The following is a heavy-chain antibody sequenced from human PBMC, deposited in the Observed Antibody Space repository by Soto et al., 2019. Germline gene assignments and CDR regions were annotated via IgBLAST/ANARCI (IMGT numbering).Heavy chain of an antibody. V-gene: IGHV4-34*01. CDR2: INHIGST. Sequence: PSETLSLTCAVYGGSFSGYYWSWIRQPPGKGLEWIGEINHIGSTNYNPSLKSRVTISADTSKNQFSLKLNFVTAADTAVYYCARGYAINWHTPHYWGQGTLVTVSS. J-gene: IGHJ4*02. CDR3: ARGYAINWHTPHY. D-gene: IGHD1-1*01. CDR1: GGSFSGYY.